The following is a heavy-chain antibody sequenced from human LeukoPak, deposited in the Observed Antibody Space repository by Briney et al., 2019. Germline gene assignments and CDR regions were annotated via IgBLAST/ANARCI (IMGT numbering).Heavy chain of an antibody. V-gene: IGHV4-59*01. D-gene: IGHD1-26*01. CDR1: GSSITSFY. CDR2: ISFDGST. J-gene: IGHJ4*02. CDR3: AGSQWELPWTYFY. Sequence: PSETLSLTCTVSGSSITSFYWTWVRQPPGKGLEWIGYISFDGSTNYNPSLQSRVTISVDASQNHFSLKLTSVTTADTATYYCAGSQWELPWTYFYWGLGTLVTVAS.